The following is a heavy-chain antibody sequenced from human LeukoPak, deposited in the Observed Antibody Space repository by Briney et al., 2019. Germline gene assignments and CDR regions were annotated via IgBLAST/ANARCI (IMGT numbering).Heavy chain of an antibody. V-gene: IGHV4-4*02. CDR1: GGSISSSNW. D-gene: IGHD2-2*01. CDR2: IYHSGST. CDR3: ASSVVPAAYNWFDP. Sequence: PSGTLSLTCAVSGGSISSSNWWSWVRQPPGKGLEWIGEIYHSGSTNYNPSLKSRVTISVDKSKNQFSLKLSSVTAADTAVYYCASSVVPAAYNWFDPWGQGTLVTVSS. J-gene: IGHJ5*02.